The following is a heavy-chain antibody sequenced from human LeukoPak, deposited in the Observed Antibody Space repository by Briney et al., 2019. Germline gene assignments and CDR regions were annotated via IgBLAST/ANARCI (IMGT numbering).Heavy chain of an antibody. V-gene: IGHV3-53*01. CDR3: ARLSGDYFDY. CDR2: IYSGGST. J-gene: IGHJ4*02. CDR1: GFTVSSNY. Sequence: GGSLRLSCAASGFTVSSNYMSWVRPAPGQGLEWVSVIYSGGSTYYADSVKGRFTISRDNSKNTLYLQMNSLRAEDTAVYYCARLSGDYFDYWGQGTLVTVSS. D-gene: IGHD4-17*01.